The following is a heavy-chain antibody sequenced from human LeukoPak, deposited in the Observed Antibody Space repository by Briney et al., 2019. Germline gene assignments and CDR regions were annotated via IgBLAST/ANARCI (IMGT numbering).Heavy chain of an antibody. J-gene: IGHJ5*02. CDR3: ATRDGTTGWFDP. CDR2: ISGSGGST. V-gene: IGHV3-23*01. D-gene: IGHD4-11*01. CDR1: GFTFSSYA. Sequence: PGGSLRLSCAASGFTFSSYAMSWVRQAPGKGLEWVSAISGSGGSTYYADSVKGRFTISRDNSKDTLYLQMNSLRAEDTAVYYCATRDGTTGWFDPWGQGTLVTVSS.